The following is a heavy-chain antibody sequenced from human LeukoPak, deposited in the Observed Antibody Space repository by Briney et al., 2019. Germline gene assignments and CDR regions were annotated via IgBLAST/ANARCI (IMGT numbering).Heavy chain of an antibody. D-gene: IGHD1-26*01. V-gene: IGHV3-23*01. CDR2: ISGSGDNT. CDR3: AKMKGHPLPKYYMDV. CDR1: GFTFSGFA. J-gene: IGHJ6*01. Sequence: GGSLRLSCAAPGFTFSGFAMSWVRRTPAKGLEWVSGISGSGDNTLYADSVKGRFTISRDNSKNTLYLEMNSLRAEDTAIYYCAKMKGHPLPKYYMDVWGQGTTVTVSS.